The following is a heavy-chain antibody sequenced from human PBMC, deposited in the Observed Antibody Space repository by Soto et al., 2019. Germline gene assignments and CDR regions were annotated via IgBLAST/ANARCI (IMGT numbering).Heavy chain of an antibody. D-gene: IGHD1-1*01. J-gene: IGHJ3*01. Sequence: PGGSLRLSCAASGFTFSSNAIHWVRQAPGKGLEWVAVISDDGSQKYYADSVKGRFTISRDNAKNTLYLQMHSLRAEDTALYFCVRDRGYPDSFDVWGRGTMVTVSS. CDR1: GFTFSSNA. CDR3: VRDRGYPDSFDV. CDR2: ISDDGSQK. V-gene: IGHV3-30-3*01.